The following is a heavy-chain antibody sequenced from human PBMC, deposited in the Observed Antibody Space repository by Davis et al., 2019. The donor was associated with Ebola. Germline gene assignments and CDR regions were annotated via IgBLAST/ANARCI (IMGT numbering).Heavy chain of an antibody. D-gene: IGHD2-8*01. CDR3: AKDLSDWQYCTNGVCYWFYYGMDV. Sequence: GGSLRLSCAASGFTFDDYAMHWVRQAPGKGLEWVSLISGDGGSTYYADSVKGRFTISRDNSKNSLYLQMNSLRTEDTALYYCAKDLSDWQYCTNGVCYWFYYGMDVWGQGTTVTVSS. J-gene: IGHJ6*02. CDR2: ISGDGGST. CDR1: GFTFDDYA. V-gene: IGHV3-43*02.